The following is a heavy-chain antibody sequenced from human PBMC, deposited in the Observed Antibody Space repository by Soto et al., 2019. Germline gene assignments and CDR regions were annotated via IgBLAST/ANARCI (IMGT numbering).Heavy chain of an antibody. V-gene: IGHV3-74*03. Sequence: GGSLRLSFEASGFTFSSYWMHWGRQAPGKGLLWVSRINSDGTSTMYADSVKDRFTISRDNAKNTLHLQMNSLRAEDTGVYYSARDREPPLVPDYFDYCGQRILVPVSS. CDR1: GFTFSSYW. D-gene: IGHD1-26*01. J-gene: IGHJ4*02. CDR3: ARDREPPLVPDYFDY. CDR2: INSDGTST.